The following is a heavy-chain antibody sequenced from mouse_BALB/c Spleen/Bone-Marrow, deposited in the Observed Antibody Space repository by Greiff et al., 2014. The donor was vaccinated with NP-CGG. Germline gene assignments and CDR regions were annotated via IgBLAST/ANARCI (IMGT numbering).Heavy chain of an antibody. CDR1: GFSLTSYG. V-gene: IGHV2-9*02. Sequence: QVQLQQPGPGLVAPSQSLSITCTVSGFSLTSYGVHWVRQPPGKGLERLGVIWAGGSTNYNSALMSRLSISKDNSKSQVFLKMNSLQTDDTAMYYCARVLRYAMDYWGQGTSVTVSS. J-gene: IGHJ4*01. CDR2: IWAGGST. CDR3: ARVLRYAMDY.